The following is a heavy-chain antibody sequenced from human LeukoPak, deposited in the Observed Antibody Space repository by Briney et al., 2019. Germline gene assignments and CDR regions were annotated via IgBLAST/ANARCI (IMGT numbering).Heavy chain of an antibody. CDR3: AKDSRGDTTPFDY. Sequence: GRSLRLSCAASGFTFSSYAMHWVRQAPGKGLEWVAVISYVGSNKYYADSVKGRFTISRDNSKNTLYLQMNSLRAEDTAVYYCAKDSRGDTTPFDYWGQGTLVTVSS. CDR1: GFTFSSYA. CDR2: ISYVGSNK. J-gene: IGHJ4*02. V-gene: IGHV3-30-3*01. D-gene: IGHD2-21*01.